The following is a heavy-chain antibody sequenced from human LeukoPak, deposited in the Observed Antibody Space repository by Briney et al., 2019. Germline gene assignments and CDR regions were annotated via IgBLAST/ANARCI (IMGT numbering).Heavy chain of an antibody. J-gene: IGHJ6*02. V-gene: IGHV3-74*01. CDR1: GFTFSSYW. Sequence: GGSLRLSCAASGFTFSSYWMHWVRQAPGKGLVWVSRINSDGSSTSYADSVKGRFTISRDKAKNTLYLKMNSLRAEDTAVYYCAKSIAVAGKEEVYYYYGMDVWGQGTTVTVSS. CDR3: AKSIAVAGKEEVYYYYGMDV. CDR2: INSDGSST. D-gene: IGHD6-19*01.